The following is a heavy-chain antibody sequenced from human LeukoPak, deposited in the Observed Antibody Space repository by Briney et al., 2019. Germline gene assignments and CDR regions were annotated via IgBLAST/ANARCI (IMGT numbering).Heavy chain of an antibody. J-gene: IGHJ4*02. V-gene: IGHV1-46*01. D-gene: IGHD2-21*02. CDR2: INPSGDNT. CDR1: GYTFTNNY. CDR3: ARSLAYCGGDCYQPFDY. Sequence: ASVKVSCKASGYTFTNNYMHWVRQAPGQGLEWMGIINPSGDNTWYAQKLQGRVTMTTDTSTSTAYMELRSLRSDDTAVYYCARSLAYCGGDCYQPFDYWGQGTLVTVSS.